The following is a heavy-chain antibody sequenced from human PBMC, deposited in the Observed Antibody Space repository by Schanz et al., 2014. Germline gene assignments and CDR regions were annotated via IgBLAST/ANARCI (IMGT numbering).Heavy chain of an antibody. CDR3: ARDAADFYDILTEEDY. Sequence: QVQLVQSGAEVKKPGASVRVSCKASGYTFTTYAMSWVRQAPGQGLEWVGWISVYTGNTKYGQKVQGRVTMTADTSKNTAYMELRSLRSDDTAVYYCARDAADFYDILTEEDYWGQGTLVTVSS. J-gene: IGHJ4*02. CDR1: GYTFTTYA. CDR2: ISVYTGNT. V-gene: IGHV1-18*01. D-gene: IGHD3-9*01.